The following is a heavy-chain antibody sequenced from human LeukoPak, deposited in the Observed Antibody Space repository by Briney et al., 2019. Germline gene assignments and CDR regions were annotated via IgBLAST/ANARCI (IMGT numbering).Heavy chain of an antibody. V-gene: IGHV3-64D*06. D-gene: IGHD6-19*01. CDR2: ISGNGGST. J-gene: IGHJ4*02. Sequence: GGSLRLSCSASGFTFDTFVMHWVRQAPGKGLEYVSGISGNGGSTYNADFVKGRSTISRDNSKNTLFLQMTSLRAEDTAVYYCVNQISGWVYWGQGTLVTVSS. CDR1: GFTFDTFV. CDR3: VNQISGWVY.